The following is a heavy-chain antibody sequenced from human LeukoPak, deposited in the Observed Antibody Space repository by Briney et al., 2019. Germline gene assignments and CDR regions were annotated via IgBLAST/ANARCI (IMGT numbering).Heavy chain of an antibody. J-gene: IGHJ6*02. Sequence: SETLSLTCAVYGGSFSGYYWSWIRQPPGKGLEWIGEINHSGSTTYNPSLKSRVTISVDTSKNQFSLKLSSVTAADTAVYYCARGKGGYYYYYGMDVWGQGTTVTVSS. CDR1: GGSFSGYY. V-gene: IGHV4-34*01. CDR3: ARGKGGYYYYYGMDV. CDR2: INHSGST.